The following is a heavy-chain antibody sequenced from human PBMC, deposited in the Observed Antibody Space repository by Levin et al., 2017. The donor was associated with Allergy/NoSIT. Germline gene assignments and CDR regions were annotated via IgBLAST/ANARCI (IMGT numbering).Heavy chain of an antibody. Sequence: SETLSLTCAVYGGSFSGHYWSWIRQPPGKGLEWIGEINHSGSTNYNPSLKSRVTISVDTSKNQFSLKLSSVTAADTAVYYCARAYDYGSGIGGDYFDYWGQGTLVTVSS. J-gene: IGHJ4*02. CDR1: GGSFSGHY. D-gene: IGHD3-10*01. CDR3: ARAYDYGSGIGGDYFDY. CDR2: INHSGST. V-gene: IGHV4-34*01.